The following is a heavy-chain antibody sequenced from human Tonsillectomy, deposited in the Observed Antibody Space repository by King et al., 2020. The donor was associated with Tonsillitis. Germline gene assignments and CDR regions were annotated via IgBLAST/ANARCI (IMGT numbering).Heavy chain of an antibody. CDR1: GFIFSTYA. D-gene: IGHD5-18*01. V-gene: IGHV3-23*04. CDR3: AKEVFQLWSHFDY. Sequence: VQLVESGGGLVQPGGSLRLSCAASGFIFSTYAMSWVRQAPGKGLEWLSSTSYTGEATLYADSVRGRFTISRDNSKKTLYLQMSSLRPEDTAIYYCAKEVFQLWSHFDYWGQGALVTVSS. CDR2: TSYTGEAT. J-gene: IGHJ4*02.